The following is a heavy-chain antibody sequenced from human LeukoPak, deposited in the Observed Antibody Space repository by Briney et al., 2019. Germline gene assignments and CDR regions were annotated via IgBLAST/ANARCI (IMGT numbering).Heavy chain of an antibody. J-gene: IGHJ5*02. CDR1: GHTFNNYG. V-gene: IGHV1-18*01. CDR2: ISVYNGYT. Sequence: ASVKVSCKASGHTFNNYGISWVRQAPGQGLEWIGWISVYNGYTNYAHKLQGRFTPTTDTSTSTAYMELRRLRSGDTAVYYCARDKSQSVLRENWFDPWGQGTLVTVSS. D-gene: IGHD2-15*01. CDR3: ARDKSQSVLRENWFDP.